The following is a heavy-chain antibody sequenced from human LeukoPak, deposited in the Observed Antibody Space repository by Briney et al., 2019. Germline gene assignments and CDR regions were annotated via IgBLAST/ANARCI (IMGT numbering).Heavy chain of an antibody. V-gene: IGHV3-21*05. J-gene: IGHJ4*02. CDR3: ARAVVDSGYDVSFDY. CDR2: ISSSSSYI. CDR1: GFTFSGYS. D-gene: IGHD5-12*01. Sequence: PGGSLRLSCAASGFTFSGYSMNWVRQAPGKGLEWVSYISSSSSYIYYADSVKGRFTISRDNAKNSLYLQMNSLRAEDTAVYYCARAVVDSGYDVSFDYWGQGTLVTVSS.